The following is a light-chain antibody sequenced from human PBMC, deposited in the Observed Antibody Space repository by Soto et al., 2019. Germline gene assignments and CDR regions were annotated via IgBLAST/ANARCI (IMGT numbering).Light chain of an antibody. V-gene: IGKV2-28*01. CDR3: MQARQTPVT. CDR2: LGF. CDR1: QSLLQSDGYNS. J-gene: IGKJ1*01. Sequence: DLVMTQSPLSLSVTPGEPASISCRSSQSLLQSDGYNSLDWYLQRAGQSPQLLIYLGFNRASGVPDRFSGSGSGTDFTLKISRVEAEDVGVYYCMQARQTPVTFGQGTKVEIK.